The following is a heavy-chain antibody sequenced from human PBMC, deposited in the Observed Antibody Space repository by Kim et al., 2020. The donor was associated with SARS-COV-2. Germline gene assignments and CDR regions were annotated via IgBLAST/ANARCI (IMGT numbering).Heavy chain of an antibody. CDR1: GLTFSSYA. Sequence: GGSLRLSCAASGLTFSSYAMSWVRQAPGKGLAWVSAISGSGGSTYYADSVKGRFTISRDNSKNTLYLQMNSLRAEDTAVYYCAKDLGYCSSTSCSPYFDYWGQGTLVTVSS. J-gene: IGHJ4*02. D-gene: IGHD2-2*01. V-gene: IGHV3-23*01. CDR3: AKDLGYCSSTSCSPYFDY. CDR2: ISGSGGST.